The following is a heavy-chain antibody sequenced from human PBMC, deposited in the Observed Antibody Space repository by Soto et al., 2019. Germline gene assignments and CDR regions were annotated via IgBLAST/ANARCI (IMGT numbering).Heavy chain of an antibody. CDR2: INPNSGGT. Sequence: ASVKVSCKAPGYTFTGYYMHWARQAPGQGLEWMGWINPNSGGTNYAQKFQGRVTMTRDTSISTAYMELSRLRSDDTAVYYCARGGGAAYYGMDVWGQGTTVTVSS. CDR1: GYTFTGYY. J-gene: IGHJ6*02. D-gene: IGHD6-25*01. V-gene: IGHV1-2*02. CDR3: ARGGGAAYYGMDV.